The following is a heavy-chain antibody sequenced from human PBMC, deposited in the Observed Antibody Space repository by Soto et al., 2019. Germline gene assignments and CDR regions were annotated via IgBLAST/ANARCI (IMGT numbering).Heavy chain of an antibody. CDR1: GYTFTRYY. CDR3: ARGNLIAVAGQDFDY. CDR2: INPSGGST. J-gene: IGHJ4*02. V-gene: IGHV1-46*01. D-gene: IGHD6-19*01. Sequence: QVQLVQSGAEVKKPGASVKVSCKASGYTFTRYYMQWVRQAPGQGLEWMGIINPSGGSTSYAQKFQGRVTMTRDTSTSTVYMELSSLRSEDTAVYYCARGNLIAVAGQDFDYWGQGTLVTVSS.